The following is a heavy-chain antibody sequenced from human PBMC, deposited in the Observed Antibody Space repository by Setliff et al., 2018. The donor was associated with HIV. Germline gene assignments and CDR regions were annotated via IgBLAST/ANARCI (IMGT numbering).Heavy chain of an antibody. D-gene: IGHD2-15*01. Sequence: PSETLSLTCTVSGDSISSYYWSWIRQPPGKGLEWIGYIYTSGSTNYNPSLKSRVTISVGTSKNHFSLKLSSVTAADTAVYYCARRAANGLFDYWGQGTLVTVSS. J-gene: IGHJ4*02. CDR2: IYTSGST. V-gene: IGHV4-4*09. CDR1: GDSISSYY. CDR3: ARRAANGLFDY.